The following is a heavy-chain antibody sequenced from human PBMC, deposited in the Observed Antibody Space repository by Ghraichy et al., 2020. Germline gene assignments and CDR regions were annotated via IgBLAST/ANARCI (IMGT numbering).Heavy chain of an antibody. CDR1: GGSISSSSYY. CDR2: IYYSGST. Sequence: SQTLSLTCTVSGGSISSSSYYWGWIRQPPGKGLEWIGSIYYSGSTYYNPSLKSRVTISVDTSKNQFSLKLSSVTAADTAVYYCARVVRYQNWFDPWGQGTLVTVSS. J-gene: IGHJ5*02. V-gene: IGHV4-39*07. D-gene: IGHD3-9*01. CDR3: ARVVRYQNWFDP.